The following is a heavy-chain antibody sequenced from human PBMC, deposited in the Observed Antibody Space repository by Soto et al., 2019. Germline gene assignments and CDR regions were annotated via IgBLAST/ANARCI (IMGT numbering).Heavy chain of an antibody. J-gene: IGHJ4*02. CDR1: GYKFSSYW. Sequence: CESLKISCKASGYKFSSYWIAWLRQVPGKGLEWMGVIYPAASDARYSPSFQGQVTISVDNSISTAYLQWSSLKASDTAMYHCARVLCISAICYTGSRPFFDYCGQGALVTVS. V-gene: IGHV5-51*01. CDR2: IYPAASDA. D-gene: IGHD2-2*02. CDR3: ARVLCISAICYTGSRPFFDY.